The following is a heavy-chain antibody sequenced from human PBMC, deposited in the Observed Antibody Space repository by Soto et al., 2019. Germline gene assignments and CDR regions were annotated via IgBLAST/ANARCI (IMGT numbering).Heavy chain of an antibody. Sequence: GGSLRLSCAASGFTFSSYAMSWVRQAPGKGLEWVSAISGSGGSTYYADSVKGRFTISRDNSKNTLYLQMNSLRAEDTAVYYCAKVGGPAAMAYSDFWSGYRYYYYMDVWGKGTTVTVSS. CDR3: AKVGGPAAMAYSDFWSGYRYYYYMDV. CDR2: ISGSGGST. J-gene: IGHJ6*03. V-gene: IGHV3-23*01. CDR1: GFTFSSYA. D-gene: IGHD3-3*01.